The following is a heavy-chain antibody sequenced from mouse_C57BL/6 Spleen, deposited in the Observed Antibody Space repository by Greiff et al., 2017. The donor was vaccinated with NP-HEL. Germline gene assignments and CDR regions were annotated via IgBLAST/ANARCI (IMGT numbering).Heavy chain of an antibody. CDR1: GYTFTSYW. CDR2: IDPSDSYT. V-gene: IGHV1-69*01. D-gene: IGHD1-1*01. CDR3: ARPYYGSSSHWYFDV. J-gene: IGHJ1*03. Sequence: VQLQQSGAELVMPGASVKLSCKASGYTFTSYWMHWVKQRPGQGLEWIGEIDPSDSYTNYNQKFKGKSILTVDKSSSTAYMQLSSLTSEDSAVYYCARPYYGSSSHWYFDVWGTGTTVTVSS.